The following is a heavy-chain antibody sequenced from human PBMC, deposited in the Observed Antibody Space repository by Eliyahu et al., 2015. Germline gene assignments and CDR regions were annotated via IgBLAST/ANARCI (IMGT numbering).Heavy chain of an antibody. J-gene: IGHJ6*02. Sequence: QVQLVQSGAEVKKPGASVKVSCKASGYTFXXYAMHWVRQAPGQRLEWMGWINAGNGNTKYXQKFQGRVTITRDTSASTAYMELSSLRSEDTAVYYCARAGGYDFWSGYYSYYYYGMDVWGQGTTVTVSS. V-gene: IGHV1-3*01. CDR1: GYTFXXYA. D-gene: IGHD3-3*01. CDR3: ARAGGYDFWSGYYSYYYYGMDV. CDR2: INAGNGNT.